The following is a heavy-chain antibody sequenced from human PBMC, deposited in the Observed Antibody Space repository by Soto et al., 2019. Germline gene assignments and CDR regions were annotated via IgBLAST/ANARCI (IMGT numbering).Heavy chain of an antibody. J-gene: IGHJ3*02. CDR3: ARSRRGITIFGVVTSGAFDI. CDR1: GGSFSGYY. D-gene: IGHD3-3*01. V-gene: IGHV4-34*01. CDR2: INHSGST. Sequence: QVQLQQWGAGLLKPSETLSLTCAVYGGSFSGYYWGWIRQPPGKGLSWIAEINHSGSTDYNPSLKMRVATSVATSKNQFSMKLSSVTAADTAVYYCARSRRGITIFGVVTSGAFDIWGQETMVTVSS.